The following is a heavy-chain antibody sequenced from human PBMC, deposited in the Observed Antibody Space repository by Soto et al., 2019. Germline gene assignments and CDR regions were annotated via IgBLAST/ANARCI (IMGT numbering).Heavy chain of an antibody. D-gene: IGHD1-1*01. CDR2: IQSRPDGGTT. CDR3: TADLQGGSRAVDY. V-gene: IGHV3-15*01. J-gene: IGHJ4*02. CDR1: GFTFGNAW. Sequence: EVQLVESGGGLVEPGGSLRLSCAGSGFTFGNAWMSWVRQAPGKGLEWVGRIQSRPDGGTTDYAASVKGRLTISRDDSKNTFYLQMNSLKMEDTAVYYCTADLQGGSRAVDYWGQGTLVTVSS.